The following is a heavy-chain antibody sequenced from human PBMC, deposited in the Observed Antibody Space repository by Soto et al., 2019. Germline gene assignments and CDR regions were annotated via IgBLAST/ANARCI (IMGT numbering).Heavy chain of an antibody. CDR2: ISVIGGST. Sequence: EVQLLESGGGLLQPGGSLRLSCAASGFTFSSYAMSWVRQAPGKGLEWVSTISVIGGSTSYADAVKGRFTISRDNSKNTLYLQMNSLRADDTAVYYCAKTFNHYGSGRVYFDYWGQGTLVTVSS. CDR3: AKTFNHYGSGRVYFDY. CDR1: GFTFSSYA. V-gene: IGHV3-23*01. D-gene: IGHD3-10*01. J-gene: IGHJ4*02.